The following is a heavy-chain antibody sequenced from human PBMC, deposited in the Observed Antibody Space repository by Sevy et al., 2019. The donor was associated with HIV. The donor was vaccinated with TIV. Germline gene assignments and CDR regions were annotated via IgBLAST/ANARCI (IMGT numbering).Heavy chain of an antibody. J-gene: IGHJ5*02. CDR1: GFTFSSYG. D-gene: IGHD3-10*01. V-gene: IGHV3-30*18. Sequence: GGSLRLSCAASGFTFSSYGMHWVRQAPGKGLEWVALISGDGGNTYYAGSVRGRFTISRDNSKNTLYLQLNSLRADDTAFYYCAKTYADTTVDLYYYGSWGQGILVTVSS. CDR3: AKTYADTTVDLYYYGS. CDR2: ISGDGGNT.